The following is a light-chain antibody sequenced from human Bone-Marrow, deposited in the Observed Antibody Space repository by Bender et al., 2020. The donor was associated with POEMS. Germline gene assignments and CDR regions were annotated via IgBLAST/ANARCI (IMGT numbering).Light chain of an antibody. CDR1: GNSNL. V-gene: IGLV2-23*01. CDR3: CSYAPSSTLV. J-gene: IGLJ3*02. Sequence: QSALTQPRSVSGSPGQSITISCTGGNSNLVSWYQQHPGKAPKLMIFEGNKRPSGVSNRFSGSKSGNAASLTISGLQAEDEADYYCCSYAPSSTLVFAGGTKLTVL. CDR2: EGN.